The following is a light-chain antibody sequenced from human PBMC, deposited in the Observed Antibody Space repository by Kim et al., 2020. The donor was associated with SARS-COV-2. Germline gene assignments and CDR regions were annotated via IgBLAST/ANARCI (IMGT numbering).Light chain of an antibody. CDR1: QGINNY. CDR2: AAS. CDR3: QKYDSAPWT. Sequence: DIQMTQSPSSLSASVGARITITCRASQGINNYLAWYQHKPGKPPKLLIYAASALQSGVPSRFSGSGSGTDFTLTVTSLQPEDVATYYCQKYDSAPWTFGLGTKVDIK. V-gene: IGKV1-27*01. J-gene: IGKJ1*01.